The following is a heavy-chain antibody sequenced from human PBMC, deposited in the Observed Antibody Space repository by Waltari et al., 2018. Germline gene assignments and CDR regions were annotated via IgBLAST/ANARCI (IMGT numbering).Heavy chain of an antibody. CDR3: AREDGYCSSTSCYAGVDY. Sequence: QVQLVQSGAEVKKPGASVKVSCKASGYTFTSYAMHWVRQAPGQRLEWMGWINAGNGNTKYSKKFQGRVTITRDTSASTAYMELSSLRSEDTAVYYCAREDGYCSSTSCYAGVDYWGQGTLVTVSS. J-gene: IGHJ4*02. V-gene: IGHV1-3*01. CDR2: INAGNGNT. D-gene: IGHD2-2*01. CDR1: GYTFTSYA.